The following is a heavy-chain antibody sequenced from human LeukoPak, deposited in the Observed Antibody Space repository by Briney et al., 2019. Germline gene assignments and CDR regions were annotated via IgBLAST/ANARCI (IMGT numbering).Heavy chain of an antibody. CDR3: ARGRYGGINWFDP. Sequence: GGSLRLSCAASGFTFSSYSMNWVRQAPGKGLEWVSYISSSSSTIYYADSVKGRFTISRDNAKNSLYLQMNSLRAEDTAVYYCARGRYGGINWFDPWGQGTLVTVSS. J-gene: IGHJ5*02. CDR2: ISSSSSTI. CDR1: GFTFSSYS. D-gene: IGHD4-23*01. V-gene: IGHV3-48*04.